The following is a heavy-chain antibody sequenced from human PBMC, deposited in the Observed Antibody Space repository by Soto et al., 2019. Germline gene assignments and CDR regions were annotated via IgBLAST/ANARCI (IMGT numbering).Heavy chain of an antibody. CDR1: GFTFSSYA. Sequence: QPGGSLRLSCAASGFTFSSYALSWVRQAPGKGLEWVSAISGSVGSTYYADSVKGRFTISRDISKNTLYLQMKSLRAEDTAIYYCAKTYYYDRSGYYYHFDYWGQGILVTVSS. J-gene: IGHJ4*02. CDR2: ISGSVGST. CDR3: AKTYYYDRSGYYYHFDY. D-gene: IGHD3-22*01. V-gene: IGHV3-23*01.